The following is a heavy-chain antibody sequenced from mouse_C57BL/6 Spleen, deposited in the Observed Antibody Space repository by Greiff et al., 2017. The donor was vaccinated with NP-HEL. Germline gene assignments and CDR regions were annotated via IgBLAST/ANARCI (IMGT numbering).Heavy chain of an antibody. CDR1: GYTFTDYY. D-gene: IGHD1-1*01. CDR3: ARSEGYYGSSWYFDV. CDR2: IYPGSGNT. V-gene: IGHV1-84*01. Sequence: LMESGPELVKPGASVKISCKASGYTFTDYYINWVKQRPGQGLEWIGWIYPGSGNTKYNEKFKGKATLTVDTSSSTAYMQLSSLTSEDSAVYFCARSEGYYGSSWYFDVWGTGTTVTVSS. J-gene: IGHJ1*03.